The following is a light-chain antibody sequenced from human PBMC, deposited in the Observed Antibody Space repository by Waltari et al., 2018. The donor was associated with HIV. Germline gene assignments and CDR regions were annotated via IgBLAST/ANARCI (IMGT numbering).Light chain of an antibody. Sequence: DIVMTQSPDSLPVSLGERATMNCRSSRTVYFNSNNQNYLAWYQQKPGQSPKVLMYWASTRASGVPGRFSGSGSGTDFNLTISSLQADDVAVYYCQQYYTIESTFGGGTKVEIK. CDR1: RTVYFNSNNQNY. CDR3: QQYYTIEST. J-gene: IGKJ4*01. CDR2: WAS. V-gene: IGKV4-1*01.